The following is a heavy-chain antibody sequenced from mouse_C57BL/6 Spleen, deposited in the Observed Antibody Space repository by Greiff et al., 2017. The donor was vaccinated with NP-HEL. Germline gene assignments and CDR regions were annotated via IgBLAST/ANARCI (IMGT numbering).Heavy chain of an antibody. V-gene: IGHV1-81*01. D-gene: IGHD1-1*01. CDR1: GYTFTSYG. J-gene: IGHJ4*01. Sequence: VQLQESGAELARPGASVKLSCKASGYTFTSYGISWVKQRTGQGLEWIGEIYPRSGNTYYNEKFKGKATLSADKSSSTAYMELRSLTSEDSAVTFYARSTTVVATGAMDYWGQGTSVTVSS. CDR3: ARSTTVVATGAMDY. CDR2: IYPRSGNT.